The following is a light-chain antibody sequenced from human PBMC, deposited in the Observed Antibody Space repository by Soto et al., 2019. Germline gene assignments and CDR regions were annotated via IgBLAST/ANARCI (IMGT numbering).Light chain of an antibody. J-gene: IGKJ4*01. Sequence: EIVLTQSPATLSLSPGERATLSCRASQSVSSYFAWYQQKPGQAPRLLIYDASNRATGIPARFSGSGYGTDFTLTISSLEPEDFAIYYCQKRSNWPPVTFGGGTKVEIK. CDR1: QSVSSY. CDR3: QKRSNWPPVT. V-gene: IGKV3-11*01. CDR2: DAS.